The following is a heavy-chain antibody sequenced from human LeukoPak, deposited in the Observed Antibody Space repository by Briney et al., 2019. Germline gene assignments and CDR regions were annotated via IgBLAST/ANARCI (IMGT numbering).Heavy chain of an antibody. CDR3: AKEAGSSWYVEYYYMDV. D-gene: IGHD6-13*01. V-gene: IGHV3-23*01. CDR2: ISGSGGST. CDR1: GFTFSSYA. J-gene: IGHJ6*03. Sequence: PGGSLRLSCAASGFTFSSYAMSWVRQAPGKGLEWVSAISGSGGSTYYADSVKGRFTISRDNSKNTLYLQMNSLRAEDTAVYYCAKEAGSSWYVEYYYMDVWGKGTTVTVSS.